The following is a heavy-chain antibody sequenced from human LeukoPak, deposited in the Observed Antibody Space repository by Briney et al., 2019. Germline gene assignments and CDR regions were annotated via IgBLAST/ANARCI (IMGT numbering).Heavy chain of an antibody. CDR3: ARGMDGGGSYSPVDY. V-gene: IGHV3-33*08. CDR1: GFPFSSYW. CDR2: IWYDGSNK. Sequence: GGSLRLSCVASGFPFSSYWMTWVRQAPGRGLEWVAVIWYDGSNKYYADSVKGRFTISRDNSKNTLYLQMNSLRAEDTAVYYCARGMDGGGSYSPVDYWGQGTLVTVSS. J-gene: IGHJ4*02. D-gene: IGHD1-26*01.